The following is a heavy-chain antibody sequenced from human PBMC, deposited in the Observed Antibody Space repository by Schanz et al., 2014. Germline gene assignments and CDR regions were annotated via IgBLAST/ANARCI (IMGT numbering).Heavy chain of an antibody. CDR3: AKGQGAVINNWYFDL. V-gene: IGHV3-11*05. D-gene: IGHD2-21*01. Sequence: QVQLVESGGGLVKPGGSLRLSCAASGFTFSDYYMSWIRQAPGKGLEWISYISSSSIYTDYAGSVKGRFTISRDNAKNSLFLQMNSLSAEDTAVYYCAKGQGAVINNWYFDLWGRGTLVTVSS. CDR1: GFTFSDYY. J-gene: IGHJ2*01. CDR2: ISSSSIYT.